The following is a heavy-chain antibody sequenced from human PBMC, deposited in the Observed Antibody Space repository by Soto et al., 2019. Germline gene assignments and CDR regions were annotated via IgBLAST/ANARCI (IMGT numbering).Heavy chain of an antibody. V-gene: IGHV1-69*04. CDR2: IIPILGIA. J-gene: IGHJ4*02. Sequence: GASVKVSCKASGYTFTNFGISWVRQAPGQGLEWMGRIIPILGIANYAQKFQGRVTITADKSTSTAYMELSSLRSEDTAVYYCASQSEYTVVTTIDYWGQGTLVTVSS. CDR3: ASQSEYTVVTTIDY. D-gene: IGHD2-15*01. CDR1: GYTFTNFG.